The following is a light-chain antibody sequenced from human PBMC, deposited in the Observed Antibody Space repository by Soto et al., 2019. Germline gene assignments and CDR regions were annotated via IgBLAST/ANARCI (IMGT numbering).Light chain of an antibody. CDR2: GAS. V-gene: IGKV3-15*01. CDR3: HEYNNWPPKT. J-gene: IGKJ1*01. Sequence: EIVLTQSPATLSVSPGERVTLSCRASQSVDINLAWYQQKPGQAPRLLXYGASTRANGIPARFSGSGSGTEFTLTISSLQSEDFAVYYCHEYNNWPPKTFGQGTKVDIK. CDR1: QSVDIN.